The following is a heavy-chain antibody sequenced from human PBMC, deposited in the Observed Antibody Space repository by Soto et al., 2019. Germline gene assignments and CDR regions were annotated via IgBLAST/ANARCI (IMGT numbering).Heavy chain of an antibody. J-gene: IGHJ4*02. Sequence: PGGSLRLSCAASGFTFSSYSMNWVRQAPGKGLEWVSSISSSSSYIYYADSVKGRFTISRDNAKNSLYLQMNSLRAEDTAVYYCARGITIFGVADYFDYWGQGTLVTVSS. V-gene: IGHV3-21*01. CDR1: GFTFSSYS. CDR2: ISSSSSYI. CDR3: ARGITIFGVADYFDY. D-gene: IGHD3-3*01.